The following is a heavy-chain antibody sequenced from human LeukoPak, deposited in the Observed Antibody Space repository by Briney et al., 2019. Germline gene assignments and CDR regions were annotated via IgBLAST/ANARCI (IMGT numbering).Heavy chain of an antibody. CDR2: IGGSGGST. Sequence: PGGSLRLSCAASGLTFSSYAISWVRQAPGKGLEWVSAIGGSGGSTYYADSVKGRLTISRDNSKNTLYLQMNSLRAEDTAVYYGAKGDTYFDYWGQGTLVTVSS. J-gene: IGHJ4*02. D-gene: IGHD5-18*01. V-gene: IGHV3-23*01. CDR3: AKGDTYFDY. CDR1: GLTFSSYA.